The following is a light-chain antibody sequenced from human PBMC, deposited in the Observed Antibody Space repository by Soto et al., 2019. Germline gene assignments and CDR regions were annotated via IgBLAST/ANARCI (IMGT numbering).Light chain of an antibody. J-gene: IGKJ1*01. CDR2: GAS. CDR1: QTVRNN. V-gene: IGKV3-15*01. CDR3: HQYNNFWT. Sequence: IVLTQSPCTRSLLQGERPSLSCRASQTVRNNYLAWYQQKPGQSPRLLIYGASTRATGIPARFSGSGSGTEFTLAVCSLQSVEFGLYYCHQYNNFWTFGQGTKVDIK.